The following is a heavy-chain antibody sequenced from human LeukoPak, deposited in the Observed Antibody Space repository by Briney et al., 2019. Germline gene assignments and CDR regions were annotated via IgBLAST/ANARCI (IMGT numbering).Heavy chain of an antibody. CDR3: AKPERAYCGGDCYSPYYFDY. Sequence: GGSLRLSCAASGFTFSSYSMNWVRQAPGKGLEWVSSISSSSSYIYYADSVKGRFTISRDNAKNSLYLQMNSLRAEDTAVYYCAKPERAYCGGDCYSPYYFDYWGQGTLVTVSS. CDR2: ISSSSSYI. V-gene: IGHV3-21*04. D-gene: IGHD2-21*02. J-gene: IGHJ4*02. CDR1: GFTFSSYS.